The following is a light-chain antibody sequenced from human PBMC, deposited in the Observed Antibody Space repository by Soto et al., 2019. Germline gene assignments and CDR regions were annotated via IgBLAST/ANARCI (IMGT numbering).Light chain of an antibody. CDR3: ASYRSANTLVV. CDR2: EVT. V-gene: IGLV2-14*01. J-gene: IGLJ1*01. CDR1: SRDIGNYNY. Sequence: QSVLTHPASVSGSPGQSITISFTGTSRDIGNYNYVSWYQHHPGKAPKLMIYEVTSRPSGVSDRFSGSKSGMTASLTISGLQPEDEADYFCASYRSANTLVVFGTGTKVTVL.